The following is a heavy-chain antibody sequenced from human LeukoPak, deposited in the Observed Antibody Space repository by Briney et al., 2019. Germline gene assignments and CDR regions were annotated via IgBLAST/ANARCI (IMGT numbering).Heavy chain of an antibody. CDR3: ARVSTATTSGAPGAFDI. CDR2: IYYSGST. D-gene: IGHD4-17*01. J-gene: IGHJ3*02. CDR1: GGSISSSSYY. Sequence: SETLSLTCTVSGGSISSSSYYWGWIRQPPGKGLEWIGSIYYSGSTYYNPSLKSRVTISVDTSKNQFSLKLSSVTAADTAVYYCARVSTATTSGAPGAFDIWGQGTMVTVSS. V-gene: IGHV4-39*07.